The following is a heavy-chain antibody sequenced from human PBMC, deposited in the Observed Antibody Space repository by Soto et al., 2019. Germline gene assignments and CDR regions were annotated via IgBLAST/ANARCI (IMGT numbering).Heavy chain of an antibody. Sequence: GGSLRLSCAASGFTVSSNYMSWVRQAPGKGLEWVSVIYSGGSTYYADSVKGRFTISRDNSKNTLYLQMNSLRAEDMAVYYCASTSVAGDDYYYYYGMDVWGQGTTVTVSS. V-gene: IGHV3-53*01. D-gene: IGHD6-19*01. CDR2: IYSGGST. J-gene: IGHJ6*02. CDR1: GFTVSSNY. CDR3: ASTSVAGDDYYYYYGMDV.